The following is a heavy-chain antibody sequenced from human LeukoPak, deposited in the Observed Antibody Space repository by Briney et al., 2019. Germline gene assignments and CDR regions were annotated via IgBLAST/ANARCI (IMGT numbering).Heavy chain of an antibody. D-gene: IGHD5-24*01. CDR3: ARVGGYNLWFY. Sequence: ASVKVSCKASGYTFTSYYMHWVRQAPGQGLEWMGIINPSGGSTSYAQKFQGRVTMTRDTSISTAYMELSRLRSDDTAVYYCARVGGYNLWFYWGQGTLVTVSS. V-gene: IGHV1-46*01. CDR1: GYTFTSYY. CDR2: INPSGGST. J-gene: IGHJ4*02.